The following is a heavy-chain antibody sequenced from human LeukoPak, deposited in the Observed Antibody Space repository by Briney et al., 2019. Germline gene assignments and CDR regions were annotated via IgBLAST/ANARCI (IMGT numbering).Heavy chain of an antibody. Sequence: GGSLRLSCAASGFTFSSYEMTWVRQAPEKGLEWISYISSSGSAIYYADSVKGRFTISRDNAKNSLYLQMNSLRAEDTAVYYCARDYNFDYWGQGTLVTVSS. J-gene: IGHJ4*02. CDR1: GFTFSSYE. CDR3: ARDYNFDY. CDR2: ISSSGSAI. V-gene: IGHV3-48*03.